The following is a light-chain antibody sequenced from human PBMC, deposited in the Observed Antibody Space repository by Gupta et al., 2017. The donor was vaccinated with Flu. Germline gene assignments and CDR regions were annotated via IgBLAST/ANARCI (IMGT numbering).Light chain of an antibody. CDR2: GAS. CDR1: QSVSSSY. J-gene: IGKJ4*01. CDR3: QQYGSSPLIT. Sequence: DIVLTQSPGTLSLSPGERATLSCRASQSVSSSYLAWYQQKPGQATRLLIYGASSRATGIPDRFSGSGSGTDFTITISRLEPEDFAVYYCQQYGSSPLITFGGGTKVEIK. V-gene: IGKV3-20*01.